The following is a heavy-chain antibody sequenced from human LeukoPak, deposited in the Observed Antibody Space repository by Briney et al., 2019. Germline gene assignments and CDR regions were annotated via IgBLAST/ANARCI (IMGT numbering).Heavy chain of an antibody. CDR2: IKTDGSST. V-gene: IGHV3-74*01. J-gene: IGHJ4*02. CDR3: ARGRSGAYKDS. CDR1: GFTFSEYW. D-gene: IGHD3-16*01. Sequence: GGSLRLSCAASGFTFSEYWMHWVRQAPGKGLMWVSRIKTDGSSTDYADSVKGRFTISRDNVKNTVYLQMNSLRGEDTAVYYCARGRSGAYKDSWGQGTLLTVSS.